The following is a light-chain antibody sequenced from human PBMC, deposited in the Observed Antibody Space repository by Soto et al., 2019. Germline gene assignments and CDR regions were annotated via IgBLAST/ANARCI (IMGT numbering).Light chain of an antibody. CDR1: QSINSW. V-gene: IGKV1-5*01. CDR2: DAS. Sequence: DIQMTQSPSTLSASVGDRVTITCRASQSINSWLAWYQQKPGKAPKLLIYDASNLESGVPSRFSGSGSGTEFTLTISSLQPVDFATYYCQQLNSYPRVLTFGGGTKVDIK. J-gene: IGKJ4*01. CDR3: QQLNSYPRVLT.